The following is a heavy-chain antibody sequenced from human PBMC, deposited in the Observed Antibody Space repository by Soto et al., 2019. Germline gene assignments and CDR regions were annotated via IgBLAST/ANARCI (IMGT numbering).Heavy chain of an antibody. V-gene: IGHV4-61*08. CDR1: GGSISSGGYY. J-gene: IGHJ6*02. CDR2: MYNTGST. CDR3: ARDLWGYCGTDCYPLDV. D-gene: IGHD2-21*02. Sequence: PSETLSLTCTVSGGSISSGGYYWSWIRQHPGKGLEWIGYMYNTGSTVYNPSFKSRVTISVDTSKSQFSLRLNSVTAADTAVYYCARDLWGYCGTDCYPLDVWGQGTTVTVSS.